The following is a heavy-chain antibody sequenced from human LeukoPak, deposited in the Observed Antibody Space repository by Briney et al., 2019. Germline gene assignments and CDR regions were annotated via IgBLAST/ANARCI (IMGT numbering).Heavy chain of an antibody. D-gene: IGHD6-6*01. CDR2: ISYDGSNK. CDR3: ARDGYSSSHYYYYYGMDV. V-gene: IGHV3-30-3*01. J-gene: IGHJ6*02. CDR1: GFTFSSYA. Sequence: GGSLRLSCAASGFTFSSYAMHWVRQAPGKGLEWVAVISYDGSNKYYADSVKGRFTISRDNSKNTLYLQMNSLRAEDTAVYYCARDGYSSSHYYYYYGMDVWSQGTTVTVSS.